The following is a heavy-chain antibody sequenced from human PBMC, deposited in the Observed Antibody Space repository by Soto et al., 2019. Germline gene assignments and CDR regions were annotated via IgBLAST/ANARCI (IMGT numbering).Heavy chain of an antibody. CDR2: IYYSGST. CDR3: ARRLLSSSLGNYNSYYYMDV. Sequence: SETLSLTCTVSGGSISSSSYYWGWIRQPPGKGLEWIGSIYYSGSTYYNPSLKSRVTISVDTSKNQFSLKLSSVTAADTAVYYCARRLLSSSLGNYNSYYYMDVWGKGTRVTVS. V-gene: IGHV4-39*01. D-gene: IGHD6-13*01. CDR1: GGSISSSSYY. J-gene: IGHJ6*03.